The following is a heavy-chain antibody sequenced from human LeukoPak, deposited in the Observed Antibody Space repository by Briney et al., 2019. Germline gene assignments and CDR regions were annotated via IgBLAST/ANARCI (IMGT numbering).Heavy chain of an antibody. D-gene: IGHD6-6*01. CDR2: ISGSGGST. V-gene: IGHV3-23*01. CDR1: GFTFSSYA. J-gene: IGHJ4*02. Sequence: PGGSLRLSCAASGFTFSSYAMYWVRQVPEKGLEWVSGISGSGGSTYYADSVKGRFTISRDNSKNTLYLQMNSLRAEDTAVYYCAKDRGYTSSSASVYDYWGQGTLVTVSS. CDR3: AKDRGYTSSSASVYDY.